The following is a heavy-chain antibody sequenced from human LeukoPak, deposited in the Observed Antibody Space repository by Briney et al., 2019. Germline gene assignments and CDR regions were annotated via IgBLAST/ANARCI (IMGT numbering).Heavy chain of an antibody. CDR2: INHGGGDT. V-gene: IGHV1-46*01. Sequence: ASVTVSFKASGYGFLGHLIHWLRQATGQGRQGVGSINHGGGDTTYVQKFQGRVTINREKETRTVYMDLSGLTSADTAVYYCARLRGYSFDVWGQGTLVTVSS. J-gene: IGHJ3*01. CDR1: GYGFLGHL. D-gene: IGHD2-15*01. CDR3: ARLRGYSFDV.